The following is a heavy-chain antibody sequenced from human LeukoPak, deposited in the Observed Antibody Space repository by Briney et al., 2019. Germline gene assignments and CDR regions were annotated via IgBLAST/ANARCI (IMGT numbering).Heavy chain of an antibody. Sequence: GGSLRLSCAASGFTFSSYAMSWVRQAPGKGLEWVSAISGSGGNTYYADSVKGRVTISRDNSKNTLYLQMNRLSAEDPALDYCSKALDYDILPGPHYFDYWGQGTLVTVSS. D-gene: IGHD3-9*01. CDR2: ISGSGGNT. CDR1: GFTFSSYA. CDR3: SKALDYDILPGPHYFDY. J-gene: IGHJ4*02. V-gene: IGHV3-23*01.